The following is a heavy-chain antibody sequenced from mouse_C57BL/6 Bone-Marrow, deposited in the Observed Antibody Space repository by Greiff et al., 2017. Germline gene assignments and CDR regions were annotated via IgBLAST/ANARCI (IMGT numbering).Heavy chain of an antibody. CDR2: ISSGGSYT. CDR3: ARLGYDYDLYYAMDY. J-gene: IGHJ4*01. D-gene: IGHD2-4*01. V-gene: IGHV5-6*02. CDR1: GFTFSSYG. Sequence: DVMLVESGGDLVKPGGSLKLSCAASGFTFSSYGMSWVRQTPDKRLEWVATISSGGSYTYYPDSVQGRFTIARDNAKNTLYLQMSSLKSEDTAMYYCARLGYDYDLYYAMDYWGQGTSVTVSS.